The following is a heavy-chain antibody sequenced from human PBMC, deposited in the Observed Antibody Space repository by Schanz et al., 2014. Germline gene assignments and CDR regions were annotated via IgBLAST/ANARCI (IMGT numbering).Heavy chain of an antibody. CDR1: GFTVNTNY. Sequence: EVQLVESGGGLVQPGGSLRLSCAVSGFTVNTNYMSWVRQAPGKGLECVSVIYNGGGGSTYYADSVKGRFTISRDNSKNTLYLQMNSLRAEDTAVYYCARDRYYGSGSFDYYYYYGMDVWGQGTTVTVSS. CDR2: IYNGGGGST. J-gene: IGHJ6*02. CDR3: ARDRYYGSGSFDYYYYYGMDV. D-gene: IGHD3-10*01. V-gene: IGHV3-53*01.